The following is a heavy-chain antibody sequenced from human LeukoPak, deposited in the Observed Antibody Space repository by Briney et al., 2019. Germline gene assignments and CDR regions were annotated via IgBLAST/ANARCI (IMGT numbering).Heavy chain of an antibody. D-gene: IGHD1-1*01. J-gene: IGHJ4*02. Sequence: GGSLLLSRAASGVTFSTYVMSWVRQAPGKGLEWVSAISGSGGSTYYADSVKGRFTISRDNSKNTLYLQMNSLGADDTAVYYCAKGNWRYFDYWGQGTLVTVSS. CDR3: AKGNWRYFDY. V-gene: IGHV3-23*01. CDR2: ISGSGGST. CDR1: GVTFSTYV.